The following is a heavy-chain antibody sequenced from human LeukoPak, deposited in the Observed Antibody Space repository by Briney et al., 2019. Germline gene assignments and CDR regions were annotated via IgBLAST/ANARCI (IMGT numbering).Heavy chain of an antibody. Sequence: GGSLRLSCAASGFTFSTFAMTWVRQAPGKGLEWVSAISASGGSTYYADSVKGRFTISRDNSKKMLLLQMNSLRAEDTAVYYCASSTRYYDRPIYHWGQGTLVTVSS. J-gene: IGHJ1*01. CDR3: ASSTRYYDRPIYH. D-gene: IGHD3-16*01. V-gene: IGHV3-23*01. CDR2: ISASGGST. CDR1: GFTFSTFA.